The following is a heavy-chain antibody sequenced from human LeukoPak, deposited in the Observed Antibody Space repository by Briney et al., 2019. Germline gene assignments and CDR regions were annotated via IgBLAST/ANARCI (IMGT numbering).Heavy chain of an antibody. CDR1: GGTFSSYT. Sequence: SVKVSCKASGGTFSSYTISWVRQAPGQGLEWMGRIIPILGIANYAQKFQGRVTITADKSTSTAYMELSSLRSEDTAVYYCARDLARAGYYETAYYYYGMDVWGQGTTVTASS. J-gene: IGHJ6*02. V-gene: IGHV1-69*04. CDR2: IIPILGIA. CDR3: ARDLARAGYYETAYYYYGMDV. D-gene: IGHD3-22*01.